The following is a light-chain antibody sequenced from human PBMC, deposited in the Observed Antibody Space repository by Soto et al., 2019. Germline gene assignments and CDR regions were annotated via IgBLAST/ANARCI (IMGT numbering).Light chain of an antibody. V-gene: IGKV3-20*01. CDR3: QHYGSSLSIT. CDR2: GAS. CDR1: QSVSSNY. J-gene: IGKJ5*01. Sequence: EIVLTQSPGTLSLSPGERATLSCRARQSVSSNYLAWYQQKPGQAPRLLIYGASSRATGIPDRFSGSGSGTYFTLTISRLEPEDFAVYYCQHYGSSLSITFGQGTRLEMK.